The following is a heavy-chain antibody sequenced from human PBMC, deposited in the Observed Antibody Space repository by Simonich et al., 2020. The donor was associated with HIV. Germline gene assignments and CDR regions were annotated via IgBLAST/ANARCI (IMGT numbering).Heavy chain of an antibody. CDR2: IWYDGSNK. Sequence: QVQLVESGGGVVQPGRSLRLSCAASGFTFSSYGMHWVRQAPGKGLEWVALIWYDGSNKYYADSVKCRFTISRDNSKNKLYLQMNSLRAEDTAVYYCARGRIAVVGGFDYWGQGTLVTVSS. CDR1: GFTFSSYG. D-gene: IGHD6-19*01. CDR3: ARGRIAVVGGFDY. J-gene: IGHJ4*02. V-gene: IGHV3-33*01.